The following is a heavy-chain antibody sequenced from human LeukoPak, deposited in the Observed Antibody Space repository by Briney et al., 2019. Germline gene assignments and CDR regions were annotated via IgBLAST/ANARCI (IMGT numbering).Heavy chain of an antibody. D-gene: IGHD1-26*01. CDR1: GFTFSSYG. CDR2: ISGSAYNT. CDR3: AKHSGSYFIYYVDS. V-gene: IGHV3-23*01. Sequence: GGSLRLPCAASGFTFSSYGMSWVRQAPGKGLERVSTISGSAYNTYYADSVKGRFTISRDNSANTPYLQMNSLRAEDTALYYCAKHSGSYFIYYVDSWGQGTLVTVSS. J-gene: IGHJ4*02.